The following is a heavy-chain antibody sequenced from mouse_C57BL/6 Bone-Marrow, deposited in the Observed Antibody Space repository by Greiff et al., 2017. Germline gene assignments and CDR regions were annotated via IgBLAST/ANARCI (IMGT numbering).Heavy chain of an antibody. CDR3: AREQLRLQLDY. Sequence: QVQLQQSGPELVKPGASVKISCKASGYAFSSSWMNWVKQRPGKGLEWIGRIYPGDGDTNYNGKFKGKATLTADKSSSTAYMQLSSLTSEDSAVYFCAREQLRLQLDYWGQGNSVTVSS. D-gene: IGHD3-2*02. J-gene: IGHJ4*01. CDR2: IYPGDGDT. V-gene: IGHV1-82*01. CDR1: GYAFSSSW.